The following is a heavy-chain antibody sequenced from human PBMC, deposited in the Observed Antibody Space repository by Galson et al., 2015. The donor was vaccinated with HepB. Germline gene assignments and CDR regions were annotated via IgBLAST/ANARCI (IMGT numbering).Heavy chain of an antibody. CDR1: GGTFSSYA. D-gene: IGHD6-6*01. CDR3: ARDDTTFGYSSSIY. CDR2: IIPIFGSA. J-gene: IGHJ4*02. V-gene: IGHV1-69*13. Sequence: SVKVSCKASGGTFSSYAISWVRQAPGQGLEWMGGIIPIFGSANYAQKFQGRVTITADESTSTAYMELSSLRSEDTAVYYCARDDTTFGYSSSIYWGQGTLVTVSS.